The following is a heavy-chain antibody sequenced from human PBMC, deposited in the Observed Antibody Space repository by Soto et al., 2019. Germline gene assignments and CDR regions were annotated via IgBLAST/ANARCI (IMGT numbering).Heavy chain of an antibody. CDR2: ISSSGTTV. CDR3: ARDESRSYTLNY. Sequence: GGSLRLSCAASGFTFSSYEMNWVRQAPGKGLEWVSYISSSGTTVHYADSVKGRFTISRDNAKNSFYLQMNSLRAEDTAIYYCARDESRSYTLNYWGQGTLVTVSS. D-gene: IGHD1-26*01. CDR1: GFTFSSYE. V-gene: IGHV3-48*03. J-gene: IGHJ4*02.